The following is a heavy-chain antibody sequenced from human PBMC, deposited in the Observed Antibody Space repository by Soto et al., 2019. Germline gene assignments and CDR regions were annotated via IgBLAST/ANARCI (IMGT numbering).Heavy chain of an antibody. Sequence: GGSLRLSCAASGFTFSSYSMNWVRQAPGKGLEWVSSISSSSSYIYYADSVKGRFTISRDNAKNSLYLQMNSLRAEDTAVYYCARDQGIVVVPVPGMDVWGQGTTVTVSS. V-gene: IGHV3-21*01. CDR2: ISSSSSYI. D-gene: IGHD2-2*01. CDR3: ARDQGIVVVPVPGMDV. J-gene: IGHJ6*02. CDR1: GFTFSSYS.